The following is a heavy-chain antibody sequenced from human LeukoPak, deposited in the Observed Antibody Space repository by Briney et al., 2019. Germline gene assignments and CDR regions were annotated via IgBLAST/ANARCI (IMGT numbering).Heavy chain of an antibody. V-gene: IGHV3-11*01. CDR1: GFTFSDYY. CDR3: AKDPAQRFLEWLSFDY. D-gene: IGHD3-3*01. CDR2: ISSSGNTI. J-gene: IGHJ4*02. Sequence: GGSLRLSCEASGFTFSDYYMGWIRQAPGKGLEWVSYISSSGNTIYYADSVKGRFTISRDNSKNTLYLQMNSLRAEDTAVYYCAKDPAQRFLEWLSFDYWGQGTLVTVSS.